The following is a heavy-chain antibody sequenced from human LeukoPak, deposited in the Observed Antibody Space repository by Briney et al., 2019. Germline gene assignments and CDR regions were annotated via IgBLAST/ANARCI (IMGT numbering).Heavy chain of an antibody. D-gene: IGHD6-6*01. CDR3: ARDLIAAFDY. CDR2: IGPTGTDR. J-gene: IGHJ4*02. Sequence: GGSLRLSCAASGFTFSSCGFNWVRQAPGKGLEWVSSIGPTGTDRYYADSVRGRFTISRDNAKNSLYLQMNSLRAEDTAVYYCARDLIAAFDYWGQGTLVTVSS. CDR1: GFTFSSCG. V-gene: IGHV3-21*01.